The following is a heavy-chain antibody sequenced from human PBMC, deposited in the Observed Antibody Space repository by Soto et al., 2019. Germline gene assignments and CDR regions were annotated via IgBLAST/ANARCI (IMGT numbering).Heavy chain of an antibody. V-gene: IGHV1-3*01. CDR2: INAGNANT. CDR3: ASGSSGTKFES. Sequence: GASVKVSCKASKYTFSNYAMHWVRQAPGQRLAWMGWINAGNANTKYSQKFQGRVTITRDTSASTAYMELSSLGSEDTAVYYCASGSSGTKFESWGLGTLVTVSS. CDR1: KYTFSNYA. D-gene: IGHD6-6*01. J-gene: IGHJ4*02.